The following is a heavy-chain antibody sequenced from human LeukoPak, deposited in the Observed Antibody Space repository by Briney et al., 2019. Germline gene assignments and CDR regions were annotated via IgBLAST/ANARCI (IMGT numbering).Heavy chain of an antibody. J-gene: IGHJ4*02. D-gene: IGHD1-26*01. CDR3: ASSNPHSGSLDY. CDR1: GFTFSSYA. CDR2: ISYDGSNK. V-gene: IGHV3-30-3*01. Sequence: GGSLRLSCVASGFTFSSYAMHWVRQAPGKGLEWVAVISYDGSNKYYADSVKGRFTISRDNSKNTLYLQMNSLRAEDTAVYYCASSNPHSGSLDYWGQGTLVTVSS.